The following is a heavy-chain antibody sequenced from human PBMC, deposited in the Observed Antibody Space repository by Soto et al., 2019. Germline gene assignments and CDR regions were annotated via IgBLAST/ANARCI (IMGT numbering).Heavy chain of an antibody. D-gene: IGHD6-6*01. CDR2: ISSNGVGT. Sequence: GGSLRLSCAASGFTFSSYSMNWVRQVPGKGLEYVSGISSNGVGTYYANSVQGRFTISRDNSKNTVYLQMGSLRPEDMAVYYCARRARPDFYYMDVWGKGTTVTVS. V-gene: IGHV3-64*01. CDR1: GFTFSSYS. CDR3: ARRARPDFYYMDV. J-gene: IGHJ6*03.